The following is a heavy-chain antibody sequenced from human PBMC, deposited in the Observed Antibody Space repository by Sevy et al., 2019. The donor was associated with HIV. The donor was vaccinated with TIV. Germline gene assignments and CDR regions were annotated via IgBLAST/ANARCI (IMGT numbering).Heavy chain of an antibody. J-gene: IGHJ6*02. CDR3: ARDKSVQVIFGVVRYNYGMDV. D-gene: IGHD3-3*01. CDR2: INTYNGST. Sequence: ASVKVYCKASGYTLSSYGISWVRQAPGQGLEWMGWINTYNGSTKYAQKLQGRITMTTDTATSTAYMEVRSLRSDDTAVYYCARDKSVQVIFGVVRYNYGMDVWGQGTTVTVSS. V-gene: IGHV1-18*01. CDR1: GYTLSSYG.